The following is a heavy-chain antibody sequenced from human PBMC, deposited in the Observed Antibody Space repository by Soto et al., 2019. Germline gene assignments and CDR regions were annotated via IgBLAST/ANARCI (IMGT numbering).Heavy chain of an antibody. CDR3: AKDQWGLSGEWLGGYFDH. V-gene: IGHV3-64D*06. CDR2: ISRDGRIT. Sequence: GGSLRLSCSVSGFNFMSYAMHWVRRAPGRRLEHVSAISRDGRITYYAASVNDRFTITRDNSKNTLYLQMSSLSVDDTAVYYCAKDQWGLSGEWLGGYFDHWGQGTQVTV. CDR1: GFNFMSYA. J-gene: IGHJ4*02. D-gene: IGHD2-8*02.